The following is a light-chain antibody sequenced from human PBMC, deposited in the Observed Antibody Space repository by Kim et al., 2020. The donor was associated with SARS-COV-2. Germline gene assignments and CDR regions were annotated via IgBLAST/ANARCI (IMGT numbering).Light chain of an antibody. CDR2: SNN. CDR3: AAWDDSLDGPV. J-gene: IGLJ3*02. V-gene: IGLV1-44*01. Sequence: GQRVTISCSGSSSNIGSRPVNWYQQRPGTAPKLLIYSNNQRPSGVPDRFSGSKSGTSASLAISGPQSEDEADYYCAAWDDSLDGPVFGGGTKLTVL. CDR1: SSNIGSRP.